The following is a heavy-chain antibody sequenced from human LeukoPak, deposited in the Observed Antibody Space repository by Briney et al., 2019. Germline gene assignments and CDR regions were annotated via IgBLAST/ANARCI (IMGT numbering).Heavy chain of an antibody. D-gene: IGHD6-13*01. V-gene: IGHV4-59*08. Sequence: SDTLSLICSVWGGPMNSYYGLWIRQPPGKGLVGIGYLFYSGSPNYTRALKSRVTISVDTSKNQFSPKLSSVTVADTAVYYCARLRCSSWLPTSPYYYYGMDVWGQGTTVTVSS. CDR3: ARLRCSSWLPTSPYYYYGMDV. J-gene: IGHJ6*02. CDR2: LFYSGSP. CDR1: GGPMNSYY.